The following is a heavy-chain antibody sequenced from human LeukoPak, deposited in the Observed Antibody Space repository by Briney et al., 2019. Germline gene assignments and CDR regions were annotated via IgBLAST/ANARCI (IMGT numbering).Heavy chain of an antibody. J-gene: IGHJ3*02. V-gene: IGHV1-2*02. Sequence: GASVKVSCKASGYTFTGYYMHWVRQAPGQGLEWMGWINPNSGGTNYAQKFQGRVTMTRDTFISTAYMELSRLRSDDTAVYYCARAPPYYDFWSGYSGDAFDIWGQGTMVTVSS. CDR2: INPNSGGT. CDR3: ARAPPYYDFWSGYSGDAFDI. D-gene: IGHD3-3*01. CDR1: GYTFTGYY.